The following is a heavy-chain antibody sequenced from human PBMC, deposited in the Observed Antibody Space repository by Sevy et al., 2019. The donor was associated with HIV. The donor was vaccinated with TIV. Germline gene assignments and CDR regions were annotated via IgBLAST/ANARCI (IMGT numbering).Heavy chain of an antibody. J-gene: IGHJ5*02. CDR2: ISSSGSSI. D-gene: IGHD3-10*01. V-gene: IGHV3-48*03. CDR3: TRNGGAFDNRFDP. CDR1: GFTFSSYD. Sequence: GESLKISCTASGFTFSSYDMNWVRQAPGKGLEWVSKISSSGSSIYYADSVKGRFTISRDNAKNSLNLQMNSLRAEDTAVYYCTRNGGAFDNRFDPWGQGTLVTVSS.